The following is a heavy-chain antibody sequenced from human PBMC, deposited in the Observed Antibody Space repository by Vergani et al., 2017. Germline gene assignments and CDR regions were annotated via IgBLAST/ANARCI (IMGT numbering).Heavy chain of an antibody. CDR1: GGTFSSYA. CDR3: ASRDITIFGVVIIRGYYYYGMDV. Sequence: QVQLVQSGAEVKKPGSSVKVSCKASGGTFSSYAISSVRQAPGQGLEWMGGIIPIFGTANYAQKFQGRVTITADESTSTAYMELSSLRSEDTAVYYCASRDITIFGVVIIRGYYYYGMDVWGQGTTVTVSS. V-gene: IGHV1-69*01. D-gene: IGHD3-3*01. J-gene: IGHJ6*02. CDR2: IIPIFGTA.